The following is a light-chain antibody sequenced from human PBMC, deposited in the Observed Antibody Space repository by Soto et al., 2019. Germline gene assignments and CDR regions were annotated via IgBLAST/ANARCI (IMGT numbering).Light chain of an antibody. CDR1: SNDIGGYNH. V-gene: IGLV2-14*01. CDR3: SSFTTSGTLYV. J-gene: IGLJ1*01. Sequence: QSALTQPASVAGSPGQSITISCTGTSNDIGGYNHVSWYQQHPGKAPKLVIFDVTNRPSGVSKRFSGSKSGNTASLTISGLQAEDEADYYCSSFTTSGTLYVFGTGTKVTVL. CDR2: DVT.